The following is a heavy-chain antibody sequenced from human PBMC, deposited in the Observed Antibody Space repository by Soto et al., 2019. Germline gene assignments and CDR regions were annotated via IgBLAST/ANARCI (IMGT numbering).Heavy chain of an antibody. CDR3: VRDYYDTSGYPNTFDM. CDR1: GFTLSRHT. Sequence: PVGSLRLSGAASGFTLSRHTMNWVRQAPGKGLEWVSFIGSRTSDIYYADSVKGRFTISRDNAKNSLYLDLTKLRAEDTAVYFCVRDYYDTSGYPNTFDMWGQGTMVTVSS. V-gene: IGHV3-21*01. CDR2: IGSRTSDI. D-gene: IGHD3-22*01. J-gene: IGHJ3*02.